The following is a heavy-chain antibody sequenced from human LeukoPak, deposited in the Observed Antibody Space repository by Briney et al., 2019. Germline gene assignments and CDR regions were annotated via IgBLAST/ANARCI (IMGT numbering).Heavy chain of an antibody. V-gene: IGHV4-34*01. CDR2: INHSGST. J-gene: IGHJ5*02. D-gene: IGHD4-4*01. CDR1: GGSFSGYY. Sequence: SETLSFTCAVYGGSFSGYYWSWIRQPPGNGLEWIGEINHSGSTNYNPSLKSRATISVDTSKNQFSLKLSSVTAADTAVYYCARGLTTVSSYNWFDPWGQGTLVTVSS. CDR3: ARGLTTVSSYNWFDP.